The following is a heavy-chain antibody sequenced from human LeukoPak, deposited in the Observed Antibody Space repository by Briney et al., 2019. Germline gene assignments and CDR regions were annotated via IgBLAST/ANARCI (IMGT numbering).Heavy chain of an antibody. CDR2: IYTSGST. CDR3: ARGSGYYGSGSYYFLGYFDY. Sequence: SETLSLTCTVSGGSISSYYWSWIRQPAGKALEWIGRIYTSGSTNYNPSLKSRVTMSVDTSKNQFSLKLSSVTAADTAVYYCARGSGYYGSGSYYFLGYFDYWGQGTLVTVSS. V-gene: IGHV4-4*07. CDR1: GGSISSYY. D-gene: IGHD3-10*01. J-gene: IGHJ4*02.